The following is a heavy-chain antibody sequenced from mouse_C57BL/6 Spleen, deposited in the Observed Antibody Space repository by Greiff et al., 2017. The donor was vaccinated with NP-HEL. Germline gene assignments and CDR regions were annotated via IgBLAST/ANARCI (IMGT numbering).Heavy chain of an antibody. CDR1: GYTFTDYN. Sequence: EVKLVESGPELVKPGASVKMSCKASGYTFTDYNMHWVKQSHGKSLEWIGYINPNNGGTSYNQKFKGKATLTVNKSSSTAYMDLRSLKSEDSAVYYWARERYGSRSPHWYCDVWGTGTTVTVSS. D-gene: IGHD1-1*01. CDR2: INPNNGGT. CDR3: ARERYGSRSPHWYCDV. V-gene: IGHV1-22*01. J-gene: IGHJ1*03.